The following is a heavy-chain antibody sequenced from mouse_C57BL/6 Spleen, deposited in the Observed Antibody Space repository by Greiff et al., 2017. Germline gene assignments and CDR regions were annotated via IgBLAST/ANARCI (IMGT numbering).Heavy chain of an antibody. V-gene: IGHV1-80*01. CDR2: IYPGDGDT. J-gene: IGHJ2*01. CDR1: GYAFSSYW. Sequence: QVQLQQSGAELVKPGASVKISCKASGYAFSSYWMNWVKQRPGKGLEWIGQIYPGDGDTNYNGKFKGKATLTADKSSSTAYMQLRSLTSEDSAVFFCARRGYGSSPYYFDYWGQGTTLTVSS. CDR3: ARRGYGSSPYYFDY. D-gene: IGHD1-1*01.